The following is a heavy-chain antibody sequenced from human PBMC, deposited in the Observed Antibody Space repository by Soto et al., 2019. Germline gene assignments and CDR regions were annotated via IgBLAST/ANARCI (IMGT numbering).Heavy chain of an antibody. Sequence: PGGSLRLSCAASGFSFRNYWMHWVRQAPGKGLVWVSRISDYGRVNYADSVEGRFTISRDDAKSELYLQVSSLRLEDTAVYYCARGGLEPFDYLGQGALVTVSS. CDR1: GFSFRNYW. CDR2: ISDYGRV. J-gene: IGHJ4*02. V-gene: IGHV3-74*01. D-gene: IGHD1-1*01. CDR3: ARGGLEPFDY.